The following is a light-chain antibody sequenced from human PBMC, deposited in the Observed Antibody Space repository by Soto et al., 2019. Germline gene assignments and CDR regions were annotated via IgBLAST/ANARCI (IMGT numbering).Light chain of an antibody. J-gene: IGLJ1*01. Sequence: QSALTQPASVSGSPGQSITISCTGTSSDVGGYNYVSWYQQHPDKAPKLMIYEVSNRPSGVSNRFSGSKSGNTASLTISGLQSEDEGNYYCSSYTSSSTLGVFGTGTKLTVL. CDR1: SSDVGGYNY. CDR3: SSYTSSSTLGV. CDR2: EVS. V-gene: IGLV2-14*01.